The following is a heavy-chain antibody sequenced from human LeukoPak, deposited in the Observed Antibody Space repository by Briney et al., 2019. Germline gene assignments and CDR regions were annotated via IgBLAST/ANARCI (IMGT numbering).Heavy chain of an antibody. CDR1: GFTFSSYE. J-gene: IGHJ4*02. Sequence: GGSLRLSCAASGFTFSSYEMNWVRQAPGKGLEWVSYISSSGSTIYYADSVKDRFTISRDNAKNSLYLQMNSLRAEDTAVYYCARGRETWIWECGEFDYWGQGTLVTVSS. CDR2: ISSSGSTI. V-gene: IGHV3-48*03. CDR3: ARGRETWIWECGEFDY. D-gene: IGHD5-12*01.